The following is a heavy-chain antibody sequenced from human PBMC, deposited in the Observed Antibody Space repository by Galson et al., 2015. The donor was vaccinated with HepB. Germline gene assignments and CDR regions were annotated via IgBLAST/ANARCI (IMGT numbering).Heavy chain of an antibody. J-gene: IGHJ4*02. Sequence: SLRLSCAASGFTFSSYAMSWVRQAPGKGLEWVSAISGSGGSTYYADSVKGRFTISRDNSKNTLYLQMNSLRAEDTAVYYCAKDPRRSGSPSGLDYWGQGTLVTVSS. CDR2: ISGSGGST. CDR1: GFTFSSYA. V-gene: IGHV3-23*01. CDR3: AKDPRRSGSPSGLDY. D-gene: IGHD3-10*01.